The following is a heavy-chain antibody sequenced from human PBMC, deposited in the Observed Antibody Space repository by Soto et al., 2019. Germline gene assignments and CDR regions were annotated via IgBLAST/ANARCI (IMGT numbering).Heavy chain of an antibody. V-gene: IGHV3-30*18. D-gene: IGHD3-16*02. CDR2: ISYDGSNQ. CDR3: GKGLGELSPESYDH. J-gene: IGHJ4*02. CDR1: GFTFSSYG. Sequence: QVQLVESGGGVVQPGRSLRLSCAASGFTFSSYGMHWVRQAPGKGLEWVAIISYDGSNQYYADSVKGRFTISRDNSKNTLYLQMSSLRAGDTAVYYWGKGLGELSPESYDHWGQGVLVTVSS.